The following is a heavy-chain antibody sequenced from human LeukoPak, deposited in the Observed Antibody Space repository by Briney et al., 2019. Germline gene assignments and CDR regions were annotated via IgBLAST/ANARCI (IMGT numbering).Heavy chain of an antibody. V-gene: IGHV3-43*02. CDR2: INGDDGST. CDR1: GFTLDEYP. CDR3: AKECGGDCYASYHGMNV. D-gene: IGHD2-21*02. Sequence: GGSLRLSCAASGFTLDEYPIHWVRQAPGKGLEWVSLINGDDGSTYYADSVKGRFTISRDNSKNSLHLQMNNLRTEDTALYYCAKECGGDCYASYHGMNVWGQGTPVIVSS. J-gene: IGHJ6*02.